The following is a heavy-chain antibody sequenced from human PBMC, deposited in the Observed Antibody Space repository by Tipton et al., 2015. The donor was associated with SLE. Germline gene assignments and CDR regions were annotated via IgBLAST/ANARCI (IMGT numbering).Heavy chain of an antibody. Sequence: SLRLSCAASGFTFSSYAMHWVRQAPGKGLEWVAVISYGGSNKYYTDSVKGRFTISRDNSKNTLYLQMNSLRAEDTAVYYCARARDGYSLYYFDYWGQGTLVTVSS. CDR3: ARARDGYSLYYFDY. D-gene: IGHD5-24*01. V-gene: IGHV3-30-3*01. CDR1: GFTFSSYA. J-gene: IGHJ4*02. CDR2: ISYGGSNK.